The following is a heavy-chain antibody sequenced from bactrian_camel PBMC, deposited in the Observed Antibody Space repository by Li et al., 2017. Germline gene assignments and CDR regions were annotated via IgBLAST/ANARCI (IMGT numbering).Heavy chain of an antibody. J-gene: IGHJ4*01. CDR3: AADPAPTMGWVRQPRY. D-gene: IGHD5*01. Sequence: HVQLVESGGGSVQAGGSLRLSCAGSGYTYSRYCMGWFRQAPGKEREWVASIDNLAASTYTDAVKGRFTISEDNSKNALYLQMNELKDEDTAVYYCAADPAPTMGWVRQPRYWGRGTQVTVS. CDR2: IDNLAAS. CDR1: GYTYSRYC. V-gene: IGHV3S57*01.